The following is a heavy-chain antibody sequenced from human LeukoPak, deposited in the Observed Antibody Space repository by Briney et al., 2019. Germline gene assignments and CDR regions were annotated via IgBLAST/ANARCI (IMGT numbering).Heavy chain of an antibody. J-gene: IGHJ4*02. Sequence: GGSLRLSCAASGFTFNSSALYWVRQAPGKGLGWVSDKFGSGGSAHYGDSVKGRFTIFRDNSKNTVYLQMNSLRAEDTAVYYCAKTTTGYSSGRYPGWPVDYWGQGTLVTVSS. D-gene: IGHD6-19*01. CDR3: AKTTTGYSSGRYPGWPVDY. CDR1: GFTFNSSA. CDR2: KFGSGGSA. V-gene: IGHV3-23*01.